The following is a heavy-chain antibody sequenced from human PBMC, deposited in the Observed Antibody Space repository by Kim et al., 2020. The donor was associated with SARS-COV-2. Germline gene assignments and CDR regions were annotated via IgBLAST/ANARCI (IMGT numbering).Heavy chain of an antibody. D-gene: IGHD6-19*01. CDR1: GGSISSGSYY. J-gene: IGHJ5*02. CDR2: IYTSGST. Sequence: SETLSLTCTVSGGSISSGSYYWSWIRQPAGKGLEWIGRIYTSGSTNYNPSLKSRVTISVDTSKNQFSLKLSSVTAADTAVYYCAREGFSSGWYPNWFDPWGQGTLVTVSS. V-gene: IGHV4-61*02. CDR3: AREGFSSGWYPNWFDP.